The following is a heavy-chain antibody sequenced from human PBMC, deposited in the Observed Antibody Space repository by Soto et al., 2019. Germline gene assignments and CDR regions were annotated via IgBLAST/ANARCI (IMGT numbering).Heavy chain of an antibody. V-gene: IGHV1-18*01. D-gene: IGHD2-2*01. CDR2: ISAYNGNT. J-gene: IGHJ6*02. CDR1: GYTFTSYG. CDR3: AREGIVVVPAAGEGDYYYYGMDV. Sequence: QVQLVQSGAEVKKPGASVKVSCKASGYTFTSYGISWVRQAPGQGLEWMGWISAYNGNTNYAQKLQGRVTMTTDTSTSTAYMELRSLRSDDTAVYYFAREGIVVVPAAGEGDYYYYGMDVWGQGTTVTVSS.